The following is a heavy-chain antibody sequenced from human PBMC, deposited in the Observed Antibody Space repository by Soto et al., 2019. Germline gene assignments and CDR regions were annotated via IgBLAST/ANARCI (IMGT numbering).Heavy chain of an antibody. CDR3: ARDRERVTVNGGIALGAMQV. J-gene: IGHJ6*02. D-gene: IGHD3-22*01. CDR2: ISGTSDAA. CDR1: GFPFSTSA. V-gene: IGHV3-23*01. Sequence: VSLRLSCAASGFPFSTSAMSWVRQAPGKGLEWVSIISGTSDAAYYAESVKGRFTSSRDNANNSVSLQMHSLRADDTAVYYCARDRERVTVNGGIALGAMQVWGHGTTVTVS.